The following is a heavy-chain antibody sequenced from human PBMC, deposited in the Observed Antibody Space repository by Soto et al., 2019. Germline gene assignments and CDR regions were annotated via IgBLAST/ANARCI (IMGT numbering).Heavy chain of an antibody. CDR2: IYYSGNT. J-gene: IGHJ4*02. Sequence: NPPETRSPTCPVSAASITRVGYYWSWLRQHPGKGLEWIGHIYYSGNTYYDLSLGSRLTISVDTSKNPFSLRLTSVTAADTAVYYCARTVGSGSPDFDYWGQGTLVTVSS. CDR1: AASITRVGYY. V-gene: IGHV4-31*02. CDR3: ARTVGSGSPDFDY. D-gene: IGHD3-10*01.